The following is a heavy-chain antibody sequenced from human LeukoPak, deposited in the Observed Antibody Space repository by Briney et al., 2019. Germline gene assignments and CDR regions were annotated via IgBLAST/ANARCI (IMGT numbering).Heavy chain of an antibody. CDR1: GYTFTGYY. CDR2: INPNSGGT. J-gene: IGHJ4*02. D-gene: IGHD3-9*01. Sequence: APVKVSCKASGYTFTGYYMHWVRPAPGQGLGWMGWINPNSGGTNYAQKFQGWVTMTRDTSISTAYMELSRLRSDDTAVYYCAREIKGPLTFDYWGQGTLVTVSS. CDR3: AREIKGPLTFDY. V-gene: IGHV1-2*04.